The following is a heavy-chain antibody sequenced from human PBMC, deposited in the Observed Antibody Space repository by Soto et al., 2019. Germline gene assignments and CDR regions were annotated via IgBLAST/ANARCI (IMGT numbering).Heavy chain of an antibody. CDR1: GFTFSSYW. V-gene: IGHV3-7*01. CDR3: AREVPYYDILTGYYIFDY. Sequence: PGGSLRLSCAASGFTFSSYWMSWVRQAPGKGLEWVDNIKQDGSEKYNVDPVKGRFTISRDNAKNSLYLQMNSLRAEDTAVYYCAREVPYYDILTGYYIFDYWGQGTLVTVSS. CDR2: IKQDGSEK. J-gene: IGHJ4*02. D-gene: IGHD3-9*01.